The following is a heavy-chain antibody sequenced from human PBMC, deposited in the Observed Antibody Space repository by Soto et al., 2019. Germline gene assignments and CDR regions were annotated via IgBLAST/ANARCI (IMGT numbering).Heavy chain of an antibody. V-gene: IGHV3-48*03. CDR1: GFTFSSYE. D-gene: IGHD3-3*02. CDR2: ISSSGSTI. CDR3: ARASKGPYYYYGMDV. J-gene: IGHJ6*02. Sequence: PVGSLRLSCAASGFTFSSYEMNWVRQAQGKGLEWVSYISSSGSTIYYADSVKGRFTISRDNAKNSLYLQMNSLRAEDTAVYYCARASKGPYYYYGMDVWGQGTTVTVSS.